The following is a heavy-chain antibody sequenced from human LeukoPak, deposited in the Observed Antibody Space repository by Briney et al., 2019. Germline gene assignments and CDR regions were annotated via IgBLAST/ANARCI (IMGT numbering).Heavy chain of an antibody. CDR1: GVTFCVYA. V-gene: IGHV3-23*01. CDR2: ISANGGET. Sequence: PGGSLRLSCAASGVTFCVYAMNWVRQAPREGLEWVSSISANGGETHYADSVKVRFTSSRNNSKNTLYVQINNPRVQDKVVNTVAKRYYDPPLDYGGQGTLLTVS. CDR3: AKRYYDPPLDY. D-gene: IGHD3-3*01. J-gene: IGHJ4*02.